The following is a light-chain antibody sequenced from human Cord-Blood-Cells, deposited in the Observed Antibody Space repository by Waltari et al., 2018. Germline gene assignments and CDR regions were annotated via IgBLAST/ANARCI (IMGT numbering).Light chain of an antibody. V-gene: IGKV4-1*01. CDR2: WAS. CDR1: QSVLYSSNNKNY. Sequence: DIVMTQSPDSLAVSLGERATINCKSSQSVLYSSNNKNYLAWYQQKPGQPPKLLIYWASTREDGVPDRFSGSGCGTDFTLTISSLQAEDVAVYYCQQYYSTPLTFGGGTKVEIK. J-gene: IGKJ4*01. CDR3: QQYYSTPLT.